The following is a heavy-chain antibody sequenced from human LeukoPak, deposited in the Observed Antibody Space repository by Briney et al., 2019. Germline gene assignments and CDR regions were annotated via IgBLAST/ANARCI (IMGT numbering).Heavy chain of an antibody. Sequence: PSETLSLTCTVSGGSINTNNYYWAWIRQPPGRGLEWIGNIYYTEAIYYNPSLRSRITVSADTSQNQFSLELRSVTAADTAVYFCARQPAKMRSRGYGYAPSKYFDYWGQGILVTVSS. D-gene: IGHD5-18*01. CDR2: IYYTEAI. CDR3: ARQPAKMRSRGYGYAPSKYFDY. CDR1: GGSINTNNYY. V-gene: IGHV4-39*01. J-gene: IGHJ4*02.